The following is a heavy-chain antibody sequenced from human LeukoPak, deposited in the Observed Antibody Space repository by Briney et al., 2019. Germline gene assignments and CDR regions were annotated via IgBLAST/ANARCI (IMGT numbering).Heavy chain of an antibody. V-gene: IGHV4-34*01. D-gene: IGHD3-22*01. J-gene: IGHJ1*01. CDR2: INHSGST. CDR3: ARSTYYYDSSGYPSGYFQH. Sequence: SETLSLTCAVYGGSFSGYYWSWIRQPPGKGLEWIGEINHSGSTNYNPSLKSRVTISVDPSKNQFSLKLSSVTAADTAVYYCARSTYYYDSSGYPSGYFQHWGQGTLVTVSS. CDR1: GGSFSGYY.